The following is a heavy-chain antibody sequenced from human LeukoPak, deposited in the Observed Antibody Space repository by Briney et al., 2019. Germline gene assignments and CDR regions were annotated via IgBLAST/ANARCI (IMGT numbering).Heavy chain of an antibody. V-gene: IGHV3-23*01. Sequence: GRSLRLSCAASGFTFNNFAMNWVRQAPGKGLEWVSPISGSGDSTYYADSVKGRFTISRDNSKNTLYLQVNSLRADDTAVYYCAKGGYDFWSGFSYMDVWGKGTTVTVSS. J-gene: IGHJ6*04. CDR3: AKGGYDFWSGFSYMDV. D-gene: IGHD3-3*01. CDR2: ISGSGDST. CDR1: GFTFNNFA.